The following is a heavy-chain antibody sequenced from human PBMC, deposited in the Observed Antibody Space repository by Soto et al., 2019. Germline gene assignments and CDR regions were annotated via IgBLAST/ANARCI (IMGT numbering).Heavy chain of an antibody. D-gene: IGHD6-19*01. J-gene: IGHJ4*02. CDR1: GGSIGNYY. CDR3: AGRSSGWFETFDN. CDR2: IYYSGST. V-gene: IGHV4-59*08. Sequence: QVQLQESGPGLVKPSETLSLTCTVSGGSIGNYYWSWIRQFPERGLEWIGYIYYSGSTNYNPSLKSRVTLSVATSKNPFSLKLSSVTAADTAVYYCAGRSSGWFETFDNWGQGTLVTVSS.